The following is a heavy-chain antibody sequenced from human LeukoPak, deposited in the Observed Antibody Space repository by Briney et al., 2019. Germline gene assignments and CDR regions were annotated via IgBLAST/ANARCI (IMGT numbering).Heavy chain of an antibody. D-gene: IGHD4/OR15-4a*01. CDR2: ISSSSSTI. J-gene: IGHJ4*02. Sequence: GGSLRLSCAASGFTFSSYSMNWVRQAPGKGLEWVSYISSSSSTIYYADSVKGRFTISRDNAKNSLYLQMNSLRAEDTAVYYCAREGLANPLDYWGQGTLVTVSS. CDR3: AREGLANPLDY. V-gene: IGHV3-48*01. CDR1: GFTFSSYS.